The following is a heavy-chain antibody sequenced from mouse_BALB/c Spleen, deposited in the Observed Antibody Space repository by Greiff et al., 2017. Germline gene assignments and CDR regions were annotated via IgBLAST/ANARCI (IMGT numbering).Heavy chain of an antibody. Sequence: VQLQQSGTVLARPGASVKMSCKASGYSFTSYGMHWVKQRPGQGLEWIGAIYPGNSDTSYNQKFKGKAKLTAVTSASTAYMELSSLTNEDSAVYYCTRRGGYDGIAYWGQGTLVTVSA. D-gene: IGHD2-2*01. V-gene: IGHV1-5*01. J-gene: IGHJ3*01. CDR2: IYPGNSDT. CDR1: GYSFTSYG. CDR3: TRRGGYDGIAY.